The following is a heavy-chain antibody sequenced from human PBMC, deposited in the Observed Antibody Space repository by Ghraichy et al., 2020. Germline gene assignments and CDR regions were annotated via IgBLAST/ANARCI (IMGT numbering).Heavy chain of an antibody. J-gene: IGHJ6*02. CDR2: IYSGGST. CDR1: GFTVSSNY. CDR3: AREYYDFWSGYLSDYYYGMDV. Sequence: GGSLRRSCAASGFTVSSNYMSWVRQAPGKGLEWVSVIYSGGSTYYADSVKGRFTISRDNSKNTLYLQMNSLRAEDTAVYYCAREYYDFWSGYLSDYYYGMDVWGQGTTVTVSS. D-gene: IGHD3-3*01. V-gene: IGHV3-53*01.